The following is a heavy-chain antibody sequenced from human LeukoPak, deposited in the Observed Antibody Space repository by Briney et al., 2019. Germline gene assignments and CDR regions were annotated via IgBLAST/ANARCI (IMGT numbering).Heavy chain of an antibody. CDR1: GFTFTDYG. CDR3: ARDREWELSNVFDY. V-gene: IGHV3-23*01. CDR2: ISGSGGST. Sequence: GGSLRLSCAASGFTFTDYGMSWVRQAPGKGLEWVSSISGSGGSTYYADSVEGRFTISRDNSKNTLYLQMNSLRAEDTAVYYCARDREWELSNVFDYWGQGTLVTVSS. D-gene: IGHD1-26*01. J-gene: IGHJ4*02.